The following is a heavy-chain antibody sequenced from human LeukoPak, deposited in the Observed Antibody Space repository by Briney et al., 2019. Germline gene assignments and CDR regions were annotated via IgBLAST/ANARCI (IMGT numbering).Heavy chain of an antibody. CDR1: GFSFSSYV. V-gene: IGHV3-23*01. J-gene: IGHJ4*02. CDR3: AKKLGSGYYYYFDY. CDR2: ISGSGDRA. D-gene: IGHD3-22*01. Sequence: GGSLRLSCAASGFSFSSYVISWVRQAPGKGLEWVSSISGSGDRAHYADSVKGRFTTSRDNSKNTLYLQMNSLRDEDTAVYYCAKKLGSGYYYYFDYWGQGTLVTVSS.